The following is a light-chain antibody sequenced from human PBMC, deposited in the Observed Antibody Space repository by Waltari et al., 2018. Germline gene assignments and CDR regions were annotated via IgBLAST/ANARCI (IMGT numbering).Light chain of an antibody. V-gene: IGKV1-33*01. J-gene: IGKJ5*01. Sequence: DIQMTQSPSSLSASVGDTVTITCQASHDLNNCLSWYQQKPGQAPTLLIYDASHLQTGVPSRFTGSGSGTDFTLTISSVQPEDIGTYYCQRYDDLPISFGQGTRVDIK. CDR1: HDLNNC. CDR3: QRYDDLPIS. CDR2: DAS.